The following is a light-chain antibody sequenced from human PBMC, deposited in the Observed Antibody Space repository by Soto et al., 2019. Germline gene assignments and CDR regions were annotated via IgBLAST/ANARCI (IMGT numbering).Light chain of an antibody. CDR3: ASWDDRLGAVI. J-gene: IGLJ2*01. CDR1: SSNIGGTNY. CDR2: SNN. Sequence: VLTHPPSASGTPWQRVFISCSGSSSNIGGTNYAYWYQQLPGAAPKLLMHSNNLRPSGVPERISGSKSGTSASLAISGLRSEDEAVYYCASWDDRLGAVIFGGGTKVTVL. V-gene: IGLV1-47*02.